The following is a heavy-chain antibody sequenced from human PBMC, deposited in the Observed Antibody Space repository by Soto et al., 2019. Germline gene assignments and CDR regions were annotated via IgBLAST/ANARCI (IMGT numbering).Heavy chain of an antibody. D-gene: IGHD1-26*01. CDR3: ARDTIPRGSYYYYGMDV. V-gene: IGHV1-18*04. CDR1: GYTFTSYG. Sequence: ASVKVSCKASGYTFTSYGMSWVRQAPGQGLEWMGWISAYNGNTNYAQKLQGRVTMTTDTSTSTAYMELRSLRSDDTAVYYCARDTIPRGSYYYYGMDVWGQGTTVTVSS. J-gene: IGHJ6*02. CDR2: ISAYNGNT.